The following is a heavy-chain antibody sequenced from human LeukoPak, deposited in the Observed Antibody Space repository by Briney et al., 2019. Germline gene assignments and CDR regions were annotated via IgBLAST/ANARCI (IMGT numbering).Heavy chain of an antibody. CDR3: ARDRYGDGFAHFDY. CDR1: GYTFTSYA. V-gene: IGHV1-2*02. CDR2: ITPSGGT. Sequence: ASVKLSCKASGYTFTSYAMHWVRQAPGQGLECMGWITPSGGTNYPQKFQGRVAITRDTSITTAYMDLSRLTSDDTAAYYCARDRYGDGFAHFDYWGQGALVTVSS. D-gene: IGHD5-24*01. J-gene: IGHJ4*02.